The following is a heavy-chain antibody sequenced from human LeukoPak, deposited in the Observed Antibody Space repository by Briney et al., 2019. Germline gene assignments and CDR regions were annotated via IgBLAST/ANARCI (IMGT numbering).Heavy chain of an antibody. V-gene: IGHV3-23*01. CDR2: ISGSGGST. CDR3: AKDGGYILIGYYLSNPDY. CDR1: GFTFSSYA. D-gene: IGHD3-9*01. Sequence: GGSLRLSCAASGFTFSSYAMSWVRQAPGKGLEWVSAISGSGGSTYYADSVKGRFTISRDNSKNTLYLQMNSLRADDTAVYYCAKDGGYILIGYYLSNPDYWGQGTLVTVSS. J-gene: IGHJ4*02.